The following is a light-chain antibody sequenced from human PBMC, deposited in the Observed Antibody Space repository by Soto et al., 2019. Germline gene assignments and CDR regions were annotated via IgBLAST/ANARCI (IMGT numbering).Light chain of an antibody. CDR2: EVS. Sequence: QSALTQPASVSGSPGQSITISCTGTSSDVGVYNYVSWYQHHPGKAPKLMIYEVSNRPSGVSDRFSGSKSGNTASLTISGLQVEDEADYYCSSYTSTTTVLFGGGTKLTVL. CDR1: SSDVGVYNY. CDR3: SSYTSTTTVL. V-gene: IGLV2-14*01. J-gene: IGLJ2*01.